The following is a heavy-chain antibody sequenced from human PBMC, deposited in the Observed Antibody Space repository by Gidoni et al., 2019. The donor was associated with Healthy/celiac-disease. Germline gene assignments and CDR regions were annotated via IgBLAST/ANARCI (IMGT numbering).Heavy chain of an antibody. Sequence: QVQLQQWGAGLLKPSETLSLTCAVSGGSFSGYYWSWIRQPPGKGLEWIGEINHSGSTNYNPSLKSRVTISVDTSKNQFSLKLSSVTAADTAVYYCARSRVFVRGVIRASWFDPWGQGTLVTVSS. CDR3: ARSRVFVRGVIRASWFDP. CDR1: GGSFSGYY. J-gene: IGHJ5*02. CDR2: INHSGST. D-gene: IGHD3-10*01. V-gene: IGHV4-34*01.